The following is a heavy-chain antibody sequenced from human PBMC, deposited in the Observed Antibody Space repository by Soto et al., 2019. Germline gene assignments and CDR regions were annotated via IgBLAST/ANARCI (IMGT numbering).Heavy chain of an antibody. CDR1: GFTFSAYD. J-gene: IGHJ4*02. D-gene: IGHD2-21*02. V-gene: IGHV3-23*01. CDR3: AKGRLTY. CDR2: ISGSGDST. Sequence: EVQLLESGGGLVHPGWSLRLSCAASGFTFSAYDMSWVRQAPGKGLEWVSAISGSGDSTYYADSVKGRFTISRDNSKNTWFLQMNSLIAEDTAVYYCAKGRLTYWGQGTLVTVSS.